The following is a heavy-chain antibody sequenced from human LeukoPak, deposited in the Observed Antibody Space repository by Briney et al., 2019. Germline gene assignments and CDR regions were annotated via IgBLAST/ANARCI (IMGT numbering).Heavy chain of an antibody. CDR3: ARDLYYGTIDY. D-gene: IGHD3-22*01. Sequence: GGSLRLSCAASDFTVSRNYMNWVRQAPGKGLEWVSLIYAGGSTFYAVSVKGRFTISRDNSKNTLHLQMNSLRAEDTAVYYCARDLYYGTIDYWGQGTLVTVSS. CDR1: DFTVSRNY. V-gene: IGHV3-53*01. CDR2: IYAGGST. J-gene: IGHJ4*02.